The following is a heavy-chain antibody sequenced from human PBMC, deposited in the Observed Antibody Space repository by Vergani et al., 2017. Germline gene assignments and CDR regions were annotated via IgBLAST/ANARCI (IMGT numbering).Heavy chain of an antibody. J-gene: IGHJ3*02. CDR1: GFTFSSYS. D-gene: IGHD1-7*01. CDR3: ASEELYYAFDI. Sequence: EVQLVESGGGLVKPGGSLRLSCAASGFTFSSYSMNWVRQAPGKGREWVSSISSSSSYIYYADSVKGRFTISRDNAKNSLYLQMNSLRAEDTAVYYCASEELYYAFDIWGQGTMVTVSS. CDR2: ISSSSSYI. V-gene: IGHV3-21*01.